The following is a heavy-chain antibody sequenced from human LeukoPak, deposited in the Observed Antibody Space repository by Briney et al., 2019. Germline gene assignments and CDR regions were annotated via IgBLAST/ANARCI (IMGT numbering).Heavy chain of an antibody. CDR3: ARAEQLVVDY. Sequence: GASVKVSCKASGGTFSSYAISWVRQAPGQGLGWMGRIIPILGIANYAQKFQGRVTITADKSTSTAYMELSSLRSEDTAVYYCARAEQLVVDYWGQGTLVTVSS. CDR2: IIPILGIA. J-gene: IGHJ4*02. D-gene: IGHD6-6*01. V-gene: IGHV1-69*04. CDR1: GGTFSSYA.